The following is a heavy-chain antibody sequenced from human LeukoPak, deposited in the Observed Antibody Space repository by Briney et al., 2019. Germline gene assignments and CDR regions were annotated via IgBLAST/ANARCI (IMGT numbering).Heavy chain of an antibody. Sequence: ASVKVSCKASGGTFSSYAISWVRQAPGQGLEWMGGIIPIFGTANYAQKFQDRVTITADKSTSTAYMELSSLRSEDTAVYYCTNSGYDLAYLDYWGQGTLVTVSS. CDR1: GGTFSSYA. CDR2: IIPIFGTA. D-gene: IGHD5-12*01. V-gene: IGHV1-69*06. J-gene: IGHJ4*02. CDR3: TNSGYDLAYLDY.